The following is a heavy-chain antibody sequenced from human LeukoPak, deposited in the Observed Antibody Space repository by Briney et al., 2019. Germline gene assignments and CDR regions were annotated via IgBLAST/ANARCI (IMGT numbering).Heavy chain of an antibody. J-gene: IGHJ4*02. V-gene: IGHV3-30*04. Sequence: QAGGSLRLSCAASGFTFSTYAMHWVRQAPGKGLEWVTVISFDGNNKNYADSVKGRFTISRDSSKNTLYLQLNSLRAEDTAVYYCAKEEAYNYGPPGGYWGQGTLVTVSS. CDR1: GFTFSTYA. D-gene: IGHD5-18*01. CDR2: ISFDGNNK. CDR3: AKEEAYNYGPPGGY.